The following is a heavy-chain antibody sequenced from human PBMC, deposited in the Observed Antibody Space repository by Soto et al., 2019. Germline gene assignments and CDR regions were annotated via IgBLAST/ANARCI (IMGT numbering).Heavy chain of an antibody. CDR3: ARAGYYDGSGYYAP. CDR2: IKQDGSEK. V-gene: IGHV3-7*01. CDR1: GFTVSSYW. D-gene: IGHD3-22*01. J-gene: IGHJ5*02. Sequence: GGSLRLSCAASGFTVSSYWMSWVRQAPGKGLEWVANIKQDGSEKYYVDSVKGRFTISRDNAENSLYLQMNSLRAEDTAVYYCARAGYYDGSGYYAPWGQGTLVPV.